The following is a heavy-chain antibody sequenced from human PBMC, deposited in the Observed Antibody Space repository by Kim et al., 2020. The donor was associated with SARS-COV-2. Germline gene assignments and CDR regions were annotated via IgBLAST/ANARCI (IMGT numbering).Heavy chain of an antibody. CDR1: GFTFTSFS. J-gene: IGHJ5*02. CDR3: ARANGTWFDP. V-gene: IGHV3-21*01. D-gene: IGHD1-26*01. CDR2: ISSSSRYI. Sequence: GGSLRLSCAASGFTFTSFSMNWVRQAPGKGLEWVSSISSSSRYISYEDSVKGRFTISRDNAKNSLYLQMNSLRTEDTAVYYCARANGTWFDPWGQGTLVT.